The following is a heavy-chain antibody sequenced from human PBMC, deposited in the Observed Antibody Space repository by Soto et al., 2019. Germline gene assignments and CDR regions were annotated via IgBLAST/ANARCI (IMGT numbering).Heavy chain of an antibody. CDR3: AKGMFSSSPAAAGSFDY. V-gene: IGHV3-23*01. CDR2: IRGTDGKT. CDR1: GFTVGGDA. Sequence: GGALRLSCGASGFTVGGDAMSWGRQAPGKGREGVAAIRGTDGKTYYADSVKGRFTISRDNSENTLYLQMSRLRADDTAVYFCAKGMFSSSPAAAGSFDYWGQGALVTAPQ. J-gene: IGHJ4*02. D-gene: IGHD3-10*01.